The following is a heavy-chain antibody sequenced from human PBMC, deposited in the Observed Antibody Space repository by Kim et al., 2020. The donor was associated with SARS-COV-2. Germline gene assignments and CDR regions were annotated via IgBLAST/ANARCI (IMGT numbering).Heavy chain of an antibody. V-gene: IGHV4-4*07. D-gene: IGHD1-26*01. CDR3: ARGSGSYFNTGMDV. J-gene: IGHJ6*02. Sequence: TPSLKSRVTMSVDTSNNQFSLKLSSVTAADTAVYYCARGSGSYFNTGMDVWGQGTTVTVSS.